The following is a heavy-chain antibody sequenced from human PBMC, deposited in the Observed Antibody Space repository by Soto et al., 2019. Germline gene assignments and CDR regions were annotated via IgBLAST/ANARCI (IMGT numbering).Heavy chain of an antibody. D-gene: IGHD3-22*01. CDR3: AREGRYGITMIVSVIDY. Sequence: GGSLRLSCAASGFTFSSYGMHWVRQAPGKGLEWVAVIWYDGSNKYYADSVKGRFTISRVNSKNTLYLQMNSLRAEDTAVYYCAREGRYGITMIVSVIDYWGQGTLVTVSS. CDR2: IWYDGSNK. J-gene: IGHJ4*02. CDR1: GFTFSSYG. V-gene: IGHV3-33*01.